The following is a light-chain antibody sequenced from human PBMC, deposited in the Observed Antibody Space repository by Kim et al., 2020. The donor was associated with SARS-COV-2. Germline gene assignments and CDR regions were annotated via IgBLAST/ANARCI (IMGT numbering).Light chain of an antibody. CDR3: SLRDVTVL. V-gene: IGLV3-19*01. CDR2: GKK. Sequence: SSELTQDPAVSVALGQTVTISCQGDRLRAYYANWXQQKAGQAPILVFFGKKSRPSGIPDRFSASSSGTTASLTITGAQAEDEADYSSSLRDVTVLFGGG. J-gene: IGLJ2*01. CDR1: RLRAYY.